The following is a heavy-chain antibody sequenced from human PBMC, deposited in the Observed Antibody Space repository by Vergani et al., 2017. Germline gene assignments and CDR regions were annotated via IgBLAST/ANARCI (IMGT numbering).Heavy chain of an antibody. J-gene: IGHJ4*02. CDR1: GYTFTGYY. CDR3: AREPPLTGFFDY. Sequence: QVQLVQSGAEVGKPGASVKISCKAYGYTFTGYYIHWVRQAPEQGLEWVGVISPDGFSTFYAQKFQGRVTMTRDTSTSTVYEELTSLRSDDTAVYYCAREPPLTGFFDYWGQGTLVTVSS. CDR2: ISPDGFST. D-gene: IGHD3-9*01. V-gene: IGHV1-46*03.